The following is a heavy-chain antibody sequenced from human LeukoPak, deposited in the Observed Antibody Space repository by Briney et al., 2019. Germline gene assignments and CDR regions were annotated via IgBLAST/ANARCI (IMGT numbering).Heavy chain of an antibody. J-gene: IGHJ4*02. CDR1: GFTFSSYA. Sequence: GGSLRLSCAASGFTFSSYAMGWGRQAPRKGLEWVSLISGSGGSTYYADSVKGRFTVSRDNSKNTEYLQMNSLRAEDTAIYYCAKDDDDGDHVVVDHWGQGTLVTVSS. D-gene: IGHD4-17*01. CDR3: AKDDDDGDHVVVDH. CDR2: ISGSGGST. V-gene: IGHV3-23*01.